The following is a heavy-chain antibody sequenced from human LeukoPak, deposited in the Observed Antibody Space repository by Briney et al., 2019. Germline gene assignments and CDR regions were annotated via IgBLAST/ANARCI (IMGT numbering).Heavy chain of an antibody. J-gene: IGHJ5*02. CDR1: GGSISSYY. CDR2: IYTSGST. V-gene: IGHV4-4*07. D-gene: IGHD3-10*01. Sequence: SETLSLTCTVSGGSISSYYWSWIRQPAGKGLEWIGRIYTSGSTNYNPSLKSRVTISVDTSKNQFSLKLSSVTAADTAVYYCARVYYYGSGRRFDPWGQGTLVTVSS. CDR3: ARVYYYGSGRRFDP.